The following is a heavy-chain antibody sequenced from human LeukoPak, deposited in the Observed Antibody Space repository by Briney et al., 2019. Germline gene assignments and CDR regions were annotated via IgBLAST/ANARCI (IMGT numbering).Heavy chain of an antibody. J-gene: IGHJ6*03. D-gene: IGHD6-6*01. V-gene: IGHV4-34*01. CDR2: INHSGST. CDR3: ARPVAARLYYYYYMDV. Sequence: PSETLSLTCAVYGGSFSGYYWSWIRQPPGKGLEWIGEINHSGSTNYNPSPKSRVTISVDTSKNQFSLKLSSVTAADTAVYYCARPVAARLYYYYYMDVWGKGTTVTVSS. CDR1: GGSFSGYY.